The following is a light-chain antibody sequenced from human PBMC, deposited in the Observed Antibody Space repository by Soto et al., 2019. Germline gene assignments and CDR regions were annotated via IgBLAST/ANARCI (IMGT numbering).Light chain of an antibody. V-gene: IGKV3-20*01. Sequence: ETELSQSPGTLSSSPGGRATLYCRASQTVTNNYLAWYQQKRGQAPRLLIWGASIRAADLPDRFSGGGSGTDFTLTISRLEAEDVAIYYCHQYGSSPGSFGQGTKVDIK. CDR2: GAS. CDR3: HQYGSSPGS. J-gene: IGKJ1*01. CDR1: QTVTNNY.